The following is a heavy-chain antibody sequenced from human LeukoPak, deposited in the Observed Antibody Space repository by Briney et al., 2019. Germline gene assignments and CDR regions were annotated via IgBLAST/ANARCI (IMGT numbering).Heavy chain of an antibody. D-gene: IGHD3-22*01. Sequence: PSETLSLTCTVSGGSISSSSYYWGWIRQPPGKGLEWIGSIYYSGSTYYNPSLKSRVTISVDTSKNQFSLKLSSVTAADTAVYYCARDRANYYYDSSQTVTFDYWGQGTLVTVSS. V-gene: IGHV4-39*02. CDR3: ARDRANYYYDSSQTVTFDY. J-gene: IGHJ4*02. CDR1: GGSISSSSYY. CDR2: IYYSGST.